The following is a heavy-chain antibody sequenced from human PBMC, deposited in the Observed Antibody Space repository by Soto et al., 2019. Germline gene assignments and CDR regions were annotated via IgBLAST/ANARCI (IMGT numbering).Heavy chain of an antibody. J-gene: IGHJ4*02. CDR2: INKGGSQK. D-gene: IGHD3-22*01. CDR1: GFTLSNYW. CDR3: GKDRYYDSRIIDS. Sequence: GGSLRLSCAASGFTLSNYWMTWVRQAPGKGLEWVANINKGGSQKNYVDSVKGRFTIARDNAQNTLYLQMNSLRAEDTAVYYCGKDRYYDSRIIDSWGSGTLVTVSS. V-gene: IGHV3-7*03.